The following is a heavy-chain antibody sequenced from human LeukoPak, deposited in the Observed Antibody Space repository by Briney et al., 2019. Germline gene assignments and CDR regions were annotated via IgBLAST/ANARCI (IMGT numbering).Heavy chain of an antibody. J-gene: IGHJ6*03. CDR2: ISYDGSNK. Sequence: GGSLTLSCAASGFTFSDYAMHWVRQAPGKGLECVAFISYDGSNKYYVDSVKGRFTISRDDSKNTLYLQMNSLRAEDTAIYYCARERTGYYMAVWGKGTTVTISS. V-gene: IGHV3-30*02. CDR3: ARERTGYYMAV. CDR1: GFTFSDYA. D-gene: IGHD1-14*01.